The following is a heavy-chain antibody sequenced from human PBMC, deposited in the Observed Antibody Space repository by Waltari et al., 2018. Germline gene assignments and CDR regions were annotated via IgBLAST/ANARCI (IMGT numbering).Heavy chain of an antibody. J-gene: IGHJ5*02. V-gene: IGHV4-59*01. CDR3: ARYIAAAGFNWFDP. Sequence: QVQLQESGPGLVQPSETLSLTCTVSGGSISSYYWSWIRQPPGKGLEWIGYIYYSGSTNYNPSLKSRVTISVDTSKNQFSLKLSSVTAADTAVYYCARYIAAAGFNWFDPWGQGTLVTVSS. D-gene: IGHD6-13*01. CDR2: IYYSGST. CDR1: GGSISSYY.